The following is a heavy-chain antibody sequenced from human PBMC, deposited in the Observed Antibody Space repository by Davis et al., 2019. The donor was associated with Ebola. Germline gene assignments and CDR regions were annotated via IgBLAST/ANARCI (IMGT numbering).Heavy chain of an antibody. J-gene: IGHJ6*02. V-gene: IGHV4-39*01. Sequence: SETLSLTCTVSGGSISSSSYYWGWIRQPPGKGLEWIGSIYYSGSTYYNPSLKSRVTISVDTSKNQFSLKLSSVTAADTAVYYCARVQEVVVVPAAIMRDFYYYYGMDVWGQGTTVTVSS. CDR2: IYYSGST. D-gene: IGHD2-2*02. CDR1: GGSISSSSYY. CDR3: ARVQEVVVVPAAIMRDFYYYYGMDV.